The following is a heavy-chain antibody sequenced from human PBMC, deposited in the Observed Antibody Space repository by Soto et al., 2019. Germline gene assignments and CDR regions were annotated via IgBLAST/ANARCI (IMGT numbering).Heavy chain of an antibody. V-gene: IGHV1-3*01. CDR2: INAGNGNT. D-gene: IGHD5-12*01. Sequence: ASVKVSCKASGYTFTNYAMHWVRQAPGQRLEWMGWINAGNGNTKYSQKFQGRVTITRDTSASTAYMELSSLRSEDTAVYYCARVSGYYLPDDWGQGTRVTVAS. CDR1: GYTFTNYA. CDR3: ARVSGYYLPDD. J-gene: IGHJ4*02.